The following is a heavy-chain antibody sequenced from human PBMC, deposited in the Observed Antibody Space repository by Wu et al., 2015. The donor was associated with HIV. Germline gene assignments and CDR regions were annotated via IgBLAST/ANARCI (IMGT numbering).Heavy chain of an antibody. J-gene: IGHJ4*02. CDR3: AGGGGRTSMDPFDF. CDR1: GATFNNYA. CDR2: LIPMYGTA. D-gene: IGHD5-18*01. V-gene: IGHV1-69*13. Sequence: QVHLLQSGAEVKKSGSSVRVSCKASGATFNNYALSWVRQAPGQGLEWMGRLIPMYGTADYAQKFQGRVTITADESTNTAYMAVSSLISDDTAVYFCAGGGGRTSMDPFDFWGQGHWSPSPQ.